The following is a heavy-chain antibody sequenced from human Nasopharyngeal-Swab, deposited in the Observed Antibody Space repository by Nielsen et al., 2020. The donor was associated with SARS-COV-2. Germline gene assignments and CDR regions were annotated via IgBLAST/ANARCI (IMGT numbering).Heavy chain of an antibody. Sequence: GGSLRLSCAASGFTFSSHAMHWVRQAPGKGLEWVSLISGDGGSTYYADSVKGRFTISRDNSKNKLYLQMHSLRVEDTAVYYCAKDRYCSGGACYFSGFDYWGLGTLVTVSS. V-gene: IGHV3-23*01. CDR2: ISGDGGST. D-gene: IGHD2-15*01. CDR1: GFTFSSHA. CDR3: AKDRYCSGGACYFSGFDY. J-gene: IGHJ4*02.